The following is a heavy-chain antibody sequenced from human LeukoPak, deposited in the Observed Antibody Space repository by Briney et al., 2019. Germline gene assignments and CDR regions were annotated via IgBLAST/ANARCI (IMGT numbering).Heavy chain of an antibody. CDR3: ARATVTRPDYDFWSGSLDY. CDR2: IIPIFGTA. Sequence: SVKVSCKASGGTFSSYAISWVRQAPGQGLEWTGGIIPIFGTANYAQKFQGRVTITTDESTSTAYMELSSLRSEDTAVYYCARATVTRPDYDFWSGSLDYWGQGTLVTVSS. J-gene: IGHJ4*02. CDR1: GGTFSSYA. V-gene: IGHV1-69*05. D-gene: IGHD3-3*01.